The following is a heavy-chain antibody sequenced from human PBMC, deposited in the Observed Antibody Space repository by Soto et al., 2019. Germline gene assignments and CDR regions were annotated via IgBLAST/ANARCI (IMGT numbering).Heavy chain of an antibody. CDR1: DCSLSPEY. D-gene: IGHD2-15*01. CDR3: ARLGEYCESLDP. Sequence: PSETPSLTCTVPDCSLSPEYWSWIRQPPGKELEWVGYIYYDGTARHNPSLKSRVTISLETSRSQFSLRLSSVSAADTAVYYCARLGEYCESLDPWGPGTLVTVSS. J-gene: IGHJ5*02. CDR2: IYYDGTA. V-gene: IGHV4-59*08.